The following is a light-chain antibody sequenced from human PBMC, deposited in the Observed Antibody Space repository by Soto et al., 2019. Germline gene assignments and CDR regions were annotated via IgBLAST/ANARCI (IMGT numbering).Light chain of an antibody. CDR2: GAS. Sequence: IVLTQSPGTLSLSPGERASLSCRASQSVSSSYLAWYQQKPGQAPRLLIYGASSRATGIPDRFSGSGSGTDFTLTISRLEPEDFAVYYCQQYGSSLYTVGQGT. CDR1: QSVSSSY. CDR3: QQYGSSLYT. J-gene: IGKJ2*01. V-gene: IGKV3-20*01.